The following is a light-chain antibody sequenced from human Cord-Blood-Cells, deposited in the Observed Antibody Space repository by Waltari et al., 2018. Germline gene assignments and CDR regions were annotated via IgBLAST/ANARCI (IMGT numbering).Light chain of an antibody. CDR1: QGFSSY. Sequence: DIQLTQPPSFLSASVGDRVTITCRASQGFSSYLAWYQQKPGKAPKLLIYAASTLQSGVPSRFSGSGSGTEFTLTISSLQPEDFATYYCQQLNSYPITFGQGTRLEIK. CDR3: QQLNSYPIT. J-gene: IGKJ5*01. V-gene: IGKV1-9*01. CDR2: AAS.